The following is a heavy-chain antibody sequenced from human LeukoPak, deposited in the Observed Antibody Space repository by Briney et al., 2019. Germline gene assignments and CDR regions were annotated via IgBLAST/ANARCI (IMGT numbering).Heavy chain of an antibody. D-gene: IGHD3-10*01. V-gene: IGHV4-59*12. CDR2: IYYSGST. CDR1: GGSISSYY. CDR3: ARELLWFGESTLMDV. J-gene: IGHJ6*03. Sequence: PPETLSLTCTVSGGSISSYYWSWIRQPPGKGLEWIGYIYYSGSTNYNPSLKSRVTISVDTSKNQFSLKLSSVTAADTAVYYCARELLWFGESTLMDVWGKGTTVTVSS.